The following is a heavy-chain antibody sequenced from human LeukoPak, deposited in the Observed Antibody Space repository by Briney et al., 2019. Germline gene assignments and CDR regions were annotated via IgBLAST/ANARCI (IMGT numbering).Heavy chain of an antibody. V-gene: IGHV3-21*04. J-gene: IGHJ5*02. CDR2: ISSSSSYI. Sequence: PGGSLRLSCAASGFTFSSYSMNWVRQAPGKGLEWVSSISSSSSYIYYADSVKGRFTISRDNSKNTLYLQMNSLRAEDTAVYYCAKDRNRGYGDYREDWFDPWGQGTLVTVSS. D-gene: IGHD4-17*01. CDR1: GFTFSSYS. CDR3: AKDRNRGYGDYREDWFDP.